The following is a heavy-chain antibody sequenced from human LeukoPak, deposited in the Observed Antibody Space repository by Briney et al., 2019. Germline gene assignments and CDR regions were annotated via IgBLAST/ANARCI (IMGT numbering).Heavy chain of an antibody. V-gene: IGHV4-30-4*01. D-gene: IGHD3-10*01. J-gene: IGHJ6*04. Sequence: PSETLSLTCTVSGGSISSGDYYWSWIRQHPGKGLEWIGYIYYSGSTYYNPSLKSRVTISVDTSKNQFSLKLSSVTAADTAVYYCARDWVVLLWFGELSHGMDVWGKGTTVTVSS. CDR3: ARDWVVLLWFGELSHGMDV. CDR1: GGSISSGDYY. CDR2: IYYSGST.